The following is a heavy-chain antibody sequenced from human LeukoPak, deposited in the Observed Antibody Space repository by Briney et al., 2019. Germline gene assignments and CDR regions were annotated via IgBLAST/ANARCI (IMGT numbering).Heavy chain of an antibody. CDR2: IYPGDSDT. J-gene: IGHJ4*02. Sequence: GASLKISCKGSGYRLTSYWITWVRQMPGKGLEWMGIIYPGDSDTRYSPSFQGQVTISADKSISTAYLQWSSLKASDTAMYYCARREDASSSWYYYYWGQGTLVTVSS. CDR1: GYRLTSYW. D-gene: IGHD6-13*01. V-gene: IGHV5-51*01. CDR3: ARREDASSSWYYYY.